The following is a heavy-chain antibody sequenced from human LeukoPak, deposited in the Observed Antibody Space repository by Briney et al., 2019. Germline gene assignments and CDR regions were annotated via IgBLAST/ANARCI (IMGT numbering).Heavy chain of an antibody. D-gene: IGHD3-10*01. CDR1: GFTFSSYA. J-gene: IGHJ6*04. Sequence: GSLRLSCAASGFTFSSYAMSWVRQAPGKGLEWVANIKEDGSQKYFVDSVKGRFTISRDNAKNSLYLQMNSLRAEDTAVYYCARESRRITMVRGLDMDVWGKGTTVTVSS. CDR2: IKEDGSQK. CDR3: ARESRRITMVRGLDMDV. V-gene: IGHV3-7*03.